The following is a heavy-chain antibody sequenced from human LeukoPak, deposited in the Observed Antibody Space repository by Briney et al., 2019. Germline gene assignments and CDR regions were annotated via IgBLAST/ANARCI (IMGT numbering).Heavy chain of an antibody. Sequence: GGSLRLSCAVSGFTVSGNYMSWVRHAPGKGLEWVSLIYSGGTTYYADSVKGRFTISRDNSKNTLYLQMNSLRAEDTAVYYCARRAGGYSHPYDYWGQGILVTVSS. CDR2: IYSGGTT. D-gene: IGHD4-23*01. CDR3: ARRAGGYSHPYDY. J-gene: IGHJ4*02. CDR1: GFTVSGNY. V-gene: IGHV3-53*01.